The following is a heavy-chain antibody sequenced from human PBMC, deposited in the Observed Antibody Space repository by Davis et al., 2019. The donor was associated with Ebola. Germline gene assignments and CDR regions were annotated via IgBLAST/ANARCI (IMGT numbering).Heavy chain of an antibody. Sequence: MPGGSLRLSCAASGFTFSSYWMSWVRQAPGKGLEWIGYIYYSVSTNDNPSLNSRVTISVDTSKNQFSLKVSSVTAADTAVYYCARSGYDILTGYTYYFDYWGQGTLVTISS. V-gene: IGHV4-59*01. CDR1: GFTFSSYW. J-gene: IGHJ4*02. CDR2: IYYSVST. CDR3: ARSGYDILTGYTYYFDY. D-gene: IGHD3-9*01.